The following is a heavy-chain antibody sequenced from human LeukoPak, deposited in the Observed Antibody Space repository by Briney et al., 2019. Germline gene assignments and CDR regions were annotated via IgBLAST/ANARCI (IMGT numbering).Heavy chain of an antibody. V-gene: IGHV4-39*01. CDR1: GGSISSSSYY. Sequence: KPSETLSLTCTVSGGSISSSSYYWGWIRQPPGKGLEWIGSIYYSGSTYYNPSLKSRVTISVDTSKNQFSLKLSSVTAADTAVYYCARLIGATDYYYYGMDVWGQGNTVTVSS. CDR2: IYYSGST. CDR3: ARLIGATDYYYYGMDV. J-gene: IGHJ6*02. D-gene: IGHD1-26*01.